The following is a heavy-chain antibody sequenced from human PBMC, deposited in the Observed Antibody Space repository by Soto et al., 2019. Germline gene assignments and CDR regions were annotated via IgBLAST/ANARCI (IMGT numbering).Heavy chain of an antibody. Sequence: GASVKVSCKASGGTFSSYAISWVRQAPGQGLEWMGGIIPIFGTANYAQKFQGRVTITADESTSTAYMELSSLRSEDTAVYYCASRGEHTAIVYWGQGTLVTVSS. J-gene: IGHJ4*02. V-gene: IGHV1-69*13. CDR1: GGTFSSYA. D-gene: IGHD5-18*01. CDR2: IIPIFGTA. CDR3: ASRGEHTAIVY.